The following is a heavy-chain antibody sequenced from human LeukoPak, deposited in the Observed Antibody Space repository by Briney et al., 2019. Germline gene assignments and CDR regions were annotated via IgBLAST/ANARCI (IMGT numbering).Heavy chain of an antibody. CDR1: GFTFSSYA. CDR2: ISYDGSNK. J-gene: IGHJ4*02. D-gene: IGHD1-14*01. CDR3: TTGGGFDY. V-gene: IGHV3-30*03. Sequence: GRSLRLSCAASGFTFSSYAMHWVRQAPGEGLEWVAVISYDGSNKYYADSVKGRFTISRDNSRNTLYLQMNSLRAEDTAVYYCTTGGGFDYWGQGTLVTVSS.